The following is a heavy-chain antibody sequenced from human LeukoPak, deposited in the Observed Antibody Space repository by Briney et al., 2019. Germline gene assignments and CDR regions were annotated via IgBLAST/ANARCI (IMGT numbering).Heavy chain of an antibody. J-gene: IGHJ6*03. CDR2: IYYTGNT. D-gene: IGHD6-13*01. Sequence: PSETLSLTCTVSGGSISSGVYYWSWIRQHPGKGLEWIGYIYYTGNTYYNPSLKSRLTISVDTSKNQFSLKLTSMTAADTAVYYCARPIAAAGKMAYMDVWGKGTTVTVSS. CDR3: ARPIAAAGKMAYMDV. CDR1: GGSISSGVYY. V-gene: IGHV4-31*03.